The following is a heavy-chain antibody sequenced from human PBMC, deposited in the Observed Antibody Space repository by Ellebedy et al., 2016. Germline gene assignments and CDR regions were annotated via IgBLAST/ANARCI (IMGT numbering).Heavy chain of an antibody. CDR1: GFTFSSHA. CDR2: ISGSSTTI. D-gene: IGHD4-17*01. V-gene: IGHV3-48*02. J-gene: IGHJ4*02. CDR3: ASTDTLTY. Sequence: GGSLRLSCEASGFTFSSHAMSWVRQAPGKGLEWVSYISGSSTTIYYADSVKGRFTISRDNAKSSLYLQMNSLRDDDTAVYYCASTDTLTYWGQGTLVTVSS.